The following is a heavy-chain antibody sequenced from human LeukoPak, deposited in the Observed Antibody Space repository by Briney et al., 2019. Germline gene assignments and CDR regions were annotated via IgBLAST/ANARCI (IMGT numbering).Heavy chain of an antibody. CDR1: GGSISSYY. V-gene: IGHV4-59*08. CDR2: IYYSGST. D-gene: IGHD6-13*01. J-gene: IGHJ4*02. Sequence: SETLSLTCTVSGGSISSYYWSWIRQPPGKGLEWTGYIYYSGSTNYNPSLKSRVTISVDTSKNQFSLKLSSVTAADTAAYYCARHADIIAAAPFDYWGQGTLVTVSS. CDR3: ARHADIIAAAPFDY.